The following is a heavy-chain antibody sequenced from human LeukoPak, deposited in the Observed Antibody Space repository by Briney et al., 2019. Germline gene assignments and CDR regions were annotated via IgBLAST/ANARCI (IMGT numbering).Heavy chain of an antibody. J-gene: IGHJ3*01. D-gene: IGHD4-17*01. V-gene: IGHV3-23*01. CDR3: GRDPNGDYVGAFEF. CDR2: IRGSGDGT. Sequence: RPGGSLRLSCTASGFTFRSYAMTWVRQAPGKGLEWVSSIRGSGDGTSYADSVKGRFTTSRDNSKNTLYLQMNSLRAEDTAIYFCGRDPNGDYVGAFEFWGQGTLVAVSS. CDR1: GFTFRSYA.